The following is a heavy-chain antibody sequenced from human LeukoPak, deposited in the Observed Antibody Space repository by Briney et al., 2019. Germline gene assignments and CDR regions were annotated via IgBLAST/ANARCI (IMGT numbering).Heavy chain of an antibody. J-gene: IGHJ4*02. CDR2: ISYDGSNK. Sequence: PGRSLRLSCAASGFTFSSYGMHWVRQAPGKGLEWVAVISYDGSNKYYADSVKGRFTISRDNSKNTLYLQMNSLRAEDTAVYYCAKDRGWLSYYFDYWGQGTLVTVSS. D-gene: IGHD2/OR15-2a*01. CDR1: GFTFSSYG. CDR3: AKDRGWLSYYFDY. V-gene: IGHV3-30*18.